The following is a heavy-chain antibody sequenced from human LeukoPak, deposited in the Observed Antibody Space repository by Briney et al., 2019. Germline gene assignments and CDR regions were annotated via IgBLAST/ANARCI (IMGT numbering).Heavy chain of an antibody. CDR1: GYSFTSYW. CDR2: IYPGDSDT. V-gene: IGHV5-51*01. CDR3: ARTYYDILTGYYRDY. J-gene: IGHJ4*02. D-gene: IGHD3-9*01. Sequence: GESLKISCKGSGYSFTSYWIGWVRQMPGKGLEWMGIIYPGDSDTRYSPSFQGQVTISADKSISTAYLQWSSLKASDTAMYYCARTYYDILTGYYRDYWGQGTLVTVSS.